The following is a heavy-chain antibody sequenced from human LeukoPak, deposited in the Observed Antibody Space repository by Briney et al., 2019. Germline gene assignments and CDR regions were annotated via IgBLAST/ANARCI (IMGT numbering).Heavy chain of an antibody. D-gene: IGHD3/OR15-3a*01. J-gene: IGHJ4*02. Sequence: ASVKVSCKASGYTFTGYYMHWVRQAPGQGLEWMGWINPNSGGTNYAQKFQGRVTMTRDTSISTAYMELSRLSSDDTAVYYCARGLAAGYYTHFWYWGQGTLVTVSS. CDR2: INPNSGGT. CDR1: GYTFTGYY. V-gene: IGHV1-2*02. CDR3: ARGLAAGYYTHFWY.